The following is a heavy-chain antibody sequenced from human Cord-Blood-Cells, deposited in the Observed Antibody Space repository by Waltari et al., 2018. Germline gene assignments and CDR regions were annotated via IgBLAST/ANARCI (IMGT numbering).Heavy chain of an antibody. V-gene: IGHV1-2*02. CDR2: INPKSGGT. CDR1: GYTFTGYY. CDR3: ARSIRTVTIHY. D-gene: IGHD4-17*01. J-gene: IGHJ4*02. Sequence: QVQLVQSGAEVKKPGASVKVSCKASGYTFTGYYMPWVRQAPGQGLEWMGWINPKSGGTNYAQKFQGRVTMTRDTSISTAYMELSRLRSDDTAVYYCARSIRTVTIHYWGQGTLVTVSS.